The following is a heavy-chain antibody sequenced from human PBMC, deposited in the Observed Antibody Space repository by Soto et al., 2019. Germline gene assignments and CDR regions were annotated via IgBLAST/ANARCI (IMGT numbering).Heavy chain of an antibody. D-gene: IGHD6-6*01. J-gene: IGHJ6*02. CDR3: ARDSYVPLVYYYYYGMDV. V-gene: IGHV3-21*01. Sequence: PGGSLRLSCAASGFTFSSYSMNWVRQAPGKGLEWVSSISSSSSYIYYADSVKGRFTISRDNAKNSLYLQMNSLRAEDTAVYYCARDSYVPLVYYYYYGMDVWGQVTTFTVSS. CDR1: GFTFSSYS. CDR2: ISSSSSYI.